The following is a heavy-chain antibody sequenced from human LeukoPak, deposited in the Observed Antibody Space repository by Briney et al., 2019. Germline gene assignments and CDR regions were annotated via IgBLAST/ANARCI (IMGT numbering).Heavy chain of an antibody. J-gene: IGHJ4*02. Sequence: ETLSLTCTVPGGSVSSGSYYWSWIRQPPGKGLEWVSAISASGGTTYYADSVKGRFTISRDNSKNTLYLQMNSLRAEDTAVYYCTKRSVDYDFWSGVDYWGQGTLVTVSS. D-gene: IGHD3-3*01. CDR2: ISASGGTT. CDR1: GGSVSSGSYY. CDR3: TKRSVDYDFWSGVDY. V-gene: IGHV3-23*01.